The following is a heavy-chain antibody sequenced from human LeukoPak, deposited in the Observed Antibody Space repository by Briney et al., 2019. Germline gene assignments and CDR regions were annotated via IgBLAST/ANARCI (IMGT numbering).Heavy chain of an antibody. CDR1: GFTFSSYG. V-gene: IGHV3-30*02. Sequence: GGSLRLSCAASGFTFSSYGMHWVRQAPGKGLEWVAFIRYDGSNKYYADSVKGRFTISRDNSKNTLYLQMNSLRAEDTAVYYCALTTVTTSFWYFDYWGQGTLVTVSS. CDR3: ALTTVTTSFWYFDY. J-gene: IGHJ4*02. D-gene: IGHD4-17*01. CDR2: IRYDGSNK.